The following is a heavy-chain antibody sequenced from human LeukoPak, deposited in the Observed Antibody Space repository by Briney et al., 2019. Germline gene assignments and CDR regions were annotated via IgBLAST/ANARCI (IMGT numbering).Heavy chain of an antibody. CDR2: IYPGDSDT. V-gene: IGHV5-51*01. CDR3: ARGLRYYDFWSGYSSPFDP. CDR1: GYSFTSYW. D-gene: IGHD3-3*01. Sequence: GESLKISCKGSGYSFTSYWIGWVRQMPGKGLEWMGIIYPGDSDTRYSPSFQGQVTISADKSISTAYQQWSSLKASDTAMYYCARGLRYYDFWSGYSSPFDPWGQGTLVTVSS. J-gene: IGHJ5*02.